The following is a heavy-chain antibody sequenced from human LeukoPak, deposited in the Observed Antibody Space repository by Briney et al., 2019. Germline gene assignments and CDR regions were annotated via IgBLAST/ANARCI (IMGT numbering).Heavy chain of an antibody. J-gene: IGHJ4*02. V-gene: IGHV3-15*01. D-gene: IGHD4-17*01. CDR1: GFTFSNAW. Sequence: GGSLRLSCAASGFTFSNAWMSWVRQAPGKGLEWVGRIKSKTDGGTTDYAAPVKGRFTISRDDSKNTLYLQMDSLRAEDTAVYYCAKAPLHDYGAEYYFDYWGQGTLVTVSS. CDR2: IKSKTDGGTT. CDR3: AKAPLHDYGAEYYFDY.